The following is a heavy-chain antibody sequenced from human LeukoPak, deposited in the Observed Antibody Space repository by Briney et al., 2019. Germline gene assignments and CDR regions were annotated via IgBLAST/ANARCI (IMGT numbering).Heavy chain of an antibody. CDR2: ISYDGSNK. Sequence: GGSLKLSCAASGFTFSSYAMHWVRQAPGKGLEWVAVISYDGSNKYYADSVKGRFTISRDNSKNTLYLQMNSLRAEDTAVYYCARDLFGVYWGQGTLVTVSS. CDR3: ARDLFGVY. V-gene: IGHV3-30-3*01. CDR1: GFTFSSYA. J-gene: IGHJ4*02. D-gene: IGHD3-16*01.